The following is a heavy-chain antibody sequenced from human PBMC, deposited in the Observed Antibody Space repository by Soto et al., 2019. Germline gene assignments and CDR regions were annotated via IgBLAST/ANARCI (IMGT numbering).Heavy chain of an antibody. J-gene: IGHJ5*02. CDR1: GFTFSSYA. CDR2: ISSNGGST. CDR3: ARSGGYYYDSSGHGYNWFDP. Sequence: PGGSLRLSCAASGFTFSSYAMHWVRQAPGKGLEYVSAISSNGGSTYYANSVKGRFTISRDNSKNTLYLQMGSLRAEDMAVYYCARSGGYYYDSSGHGYNWFDPWGQGT. V-gene: IGHV3-64*01. D-gene: IGHD3-22*01.